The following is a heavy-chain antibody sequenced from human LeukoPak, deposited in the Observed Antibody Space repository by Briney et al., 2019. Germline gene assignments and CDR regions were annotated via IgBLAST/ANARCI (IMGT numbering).Heavy chain of an antibody. V-gene: IGHV3-7*01. CDR2: IKQDGSQE. J-gene: IGHJ4*02. Sequence: GGSLGLSCEASRLPLRTYWMRWVRQAPGQGLECVAHIKQDGSQEYYVDSVKGRLTISRDSAKNSLYLQMNSLRAEDTVVYYCARGVPYDSWSGPHYSDYWGQGTLVTVSS. CDR3: ARGVPYDSWSGPHYSDY. CDR1: RLPLRTYW. D-gene: IGHD3-3*01.